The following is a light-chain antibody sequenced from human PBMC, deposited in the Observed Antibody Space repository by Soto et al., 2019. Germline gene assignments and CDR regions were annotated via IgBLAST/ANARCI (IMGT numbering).Light chain of an antibody. CDR2: GIS. V-gene: IGKV3-20*01. CDR3: QQYVTSSPRT. CDR1: HTISSSY. J-gene: IGKJ1*01. Sequence: EIVLTQAAATLSLSPGERATLSCRAIHTISSSYLAWYQQKPGQAPRLLMYGISRRATGIPDRFSGSGSGTDFTLTITRLEPEDFAVYYCQQYVTSSPRTFGQGSNVDI.